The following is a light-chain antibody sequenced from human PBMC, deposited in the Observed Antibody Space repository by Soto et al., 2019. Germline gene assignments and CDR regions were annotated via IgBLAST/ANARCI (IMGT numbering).Light chain of an antibody. V-gene: IGLV6-57*02. Sequence: NFLLTQPHSVSESPGKTVTISCTGSSGSVASNYVHWYQRRPGSAPTIVIYGDNQRPSGVPDRFSGSIDSSSNSASLTIFRLKTEDEADYFCQSYGRSSLYVFGTGTKVTVL. CDR1: SGSVASNY. CDR2: GDN. CDR3: QSYGRSSLYV. J-gene: IGLJ1*01.